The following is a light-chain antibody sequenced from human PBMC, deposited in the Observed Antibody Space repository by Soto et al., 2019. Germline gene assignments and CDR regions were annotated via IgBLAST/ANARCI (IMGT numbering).Light chain of an antibody. CDR3: SSYTSGSSHYV. CDR2: GVT. CDR1: SGDGGAYYS. Sequence: QSALTQPSSVSVSPGQSITISCTGTSGDGGAYYSVSWYQHHPGKAPKLIIYGVTNRPSGVSPRFSGSKSGNPASLTISGLQAEHEADYHCSSYTSGSSHYVFGTGTKVTVL. V-gene: IGLV2-14*01. J-gene: IGLJ1*01.